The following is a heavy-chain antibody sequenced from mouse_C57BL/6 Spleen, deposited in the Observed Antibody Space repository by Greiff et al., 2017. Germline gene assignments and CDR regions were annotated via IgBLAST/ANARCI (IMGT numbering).Heavy chain of an antibody. CDR3: ARSPYDYDRGGAMDY. CDR2: ISSGSSTI. Sequence: EVQRVESGGGLVKPGGSLKLSCAASGFTFSDYGMHWVRQAPEKGLEWVAYISSGSSTIYYADTVKGRFTISRDNAKNTLFLQMTSLRSEDTAMYYCARSPYDYDRGGAMDYWGQGTSVTVSS. CDR1: GFTFSDYG. V-gene: IGHV5-17*01. D-gene: IGHD2-4*01. J-gene: IGHJ4*01.